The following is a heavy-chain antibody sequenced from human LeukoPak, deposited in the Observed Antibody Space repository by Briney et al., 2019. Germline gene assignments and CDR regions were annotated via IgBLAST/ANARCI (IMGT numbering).Heavy chain of an antibody. CDR3: AKAEELSITGTLLFDY. V-gene: IGHV3-30*02. Sequence: PGGSLRLSRVASGFTFSRYGMHWVRQAPGKGLEWVAFIRYDETTKYYADSVKGRFTISRDNSKNTLYLQMNSLRAEDTAVYYCAKAEELSITGTLLFDYWGQGTLVTVSS. CDR1: GFTFSRYG. J-gene: IGHJ4*02. CDR2: IRYDETTK. D-gene: IGHD1-7*01.